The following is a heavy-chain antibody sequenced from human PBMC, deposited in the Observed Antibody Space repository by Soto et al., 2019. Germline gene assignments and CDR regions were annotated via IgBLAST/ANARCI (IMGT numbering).Heavy chain of an antibody. CDR2: ISPYNGNT. CDR1: GYTFTSYA. V-gene: IGHV1-18*01. D-gene: IGHD4-4*01. Sequence: QVQLVQSGAEVKTPGASVKVSCKASGYTFTSYAISWLRQAPGQGLEWMGWISPYNGNTNYAQSLQGRVVVTADTSTNTVFMDLGGLRSDDTAVYYCARGTTVTTTPTYYYMDVWGKGTTVTVSS. CDR3: ARGTTVTTTPTYYYMDV. J-gene: IGHJ6*03.